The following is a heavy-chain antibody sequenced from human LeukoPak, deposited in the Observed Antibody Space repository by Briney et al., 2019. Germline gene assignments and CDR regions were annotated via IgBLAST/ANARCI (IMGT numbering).Heavy chain of an antibody. V-gene: IGHV1-69*05. Sequence: PSVKVSCKASGGTFSSYAISWVRQAPGQGLEWMGRIIPIFGTANYAQKFQGRVTITTDESTSTAYMKLSSLRSEDTAVYYCARENLWFGELDYYYYYMDVWGKGTTVTVSS. CDR3: ARENLWFGELDYYYYYMDV. D-gene: IGHD3-10*01. CDR2: IIPIFGTA. CDR1: GGTFSSYA. J-gene: IGHJ6*03.